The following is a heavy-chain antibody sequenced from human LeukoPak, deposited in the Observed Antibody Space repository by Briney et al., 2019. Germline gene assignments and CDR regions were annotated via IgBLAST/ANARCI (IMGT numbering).Heavy chain of an antibody. Sequence: GGSLRLSCAASGFTFSSYGMHWVRQAPGKGLEWVAVISYDGSNKYYADSVKGRFTISRDNSENTLYLQMNSLRAEDTAVYYCAKDGPDYVWGSYPYYFDYWGQGTLVTVPS. CDR2: ISYDGSNK. CDR3: AKDGPDYVWGSYPYYFDY. CDR1: GFTFSSYG. V-gene: IGHV3-30*18. J-gene: IGHJ4*02. D-gene: IGHD3-16*02.